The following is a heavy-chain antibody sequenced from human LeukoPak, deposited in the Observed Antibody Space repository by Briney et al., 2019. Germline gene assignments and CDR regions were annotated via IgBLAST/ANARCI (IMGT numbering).Heavy chain of an antibody. J-gene: IGHJ4*02. Sequence: GASVKVSCKASGYTFTDYYMHWVRQAPGQGLEWMGWINPNRGGTNYAQKFQGRVTMTRDTSISTAYMELTSLRSDDTAVYYCARDRGGGSGTYYILYWGQGSLATVSS. CDR2: INPNRGGT. V-gene: IGHV1-2*02. D-gene: IGHD3-10*01. CDR1: GYTFTDYY. CDR3: ARDRGGGSGTYYILY.